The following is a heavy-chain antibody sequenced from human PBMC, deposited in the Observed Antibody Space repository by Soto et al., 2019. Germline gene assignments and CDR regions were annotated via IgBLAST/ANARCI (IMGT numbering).Heavy chain of an antibody. Sequence: HPGGSLRLSCAASGFTFSSYGMHWVRQAPGKGLEWVAVISYDGSNKYYADSVKGRFTISRDNSKNTLYLQMNSLRAEDTAVYYCAHLDDFRYVWGKGTTVTVS. V-gene: IGHV3-30*03. D-gene: IGHD3-3*01. CDR1: GFTFSSYG. J-gene: IGHJ6*03. CDR2: ISYDGSNK. CDR3: AHLDDFRYV.